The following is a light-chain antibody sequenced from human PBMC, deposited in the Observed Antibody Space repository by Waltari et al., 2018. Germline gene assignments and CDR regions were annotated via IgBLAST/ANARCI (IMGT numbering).Light chain of an antibody. CDR3: MFWPSNVWV. J-gene: IGLJ3*02. V-gene: IGLV5-37*01. CDR1: SDINVGDFI. Sequence: QPVLTQPPSSSASPGESARLTCPLPSDINVGDFIIYWYQQKPGSPPRFLLYYNSDSEKAQGSGVPSRFSGSKDASANAGILLISGLQSEDEADYYCMFWPSNVWVFGGGTKLTVL. CDR2: YNSDSEK.